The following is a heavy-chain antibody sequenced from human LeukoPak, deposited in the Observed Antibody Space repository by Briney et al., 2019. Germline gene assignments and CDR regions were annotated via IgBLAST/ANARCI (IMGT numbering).Heavy chain of an antibody. J-gene: IGHJ4*02. CDR1: GFTFSSYA. V-gene: IGHV3-23*01. CDR3: AVSVRFERVWHYFNN. Sequence: GGSLRLSCAASGFTFSSYAMNWVRQAPGKGLKWVSGISESGAITHYADSVKGRFTVSRDNSKTTVFLQMNSLRAEDTAVYYCAVSVRFERVWHYFNNWGQGTQVTVSS. CDR2: ISESGAIT. D-gene: IGHD3-9*01.